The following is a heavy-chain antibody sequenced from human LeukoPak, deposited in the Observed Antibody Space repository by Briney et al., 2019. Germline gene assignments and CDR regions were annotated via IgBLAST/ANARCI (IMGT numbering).Heavy chain of an antibody. J-gene: IGHJ6*02. V-gene: IGHV4-59*08. CDR3: ARLAVADYYNGMDV. Sequence: SETLSLTCTVSGGSISSYYWSWIRQPPGKGLEWIGYIYYSGSTNYNPSLKSRVTISVDTSKNQFSLKLSSVTAADTAVYYCARLAVADYYNGMDVWGQGTTVTVSS. CDR1: GGSISSYY. CDR2: IYYSGST. D-gene: IGHD6-19*01.